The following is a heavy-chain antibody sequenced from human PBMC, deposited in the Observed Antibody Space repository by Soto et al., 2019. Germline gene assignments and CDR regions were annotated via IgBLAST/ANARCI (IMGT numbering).Heavy chain of an antibody. V-gene: IGHV1-69*01. J-gene: IGHJ5*01. CDR2: IIPIFGTA. Sequence: QVQLLQSGAEVKKPGSSVKVSCKASGGTFSSYAISWVRQAPGQGLEWMRGIIPIFGTANYAQKFQRRVTITADESTSTAYMELSRLRSEDTAVYYCARLGSPYYSCSWGNCFDSWGQGTLVTVSS. CDR1: GGTFSSYA. D-gene: IGHD6-13*01. CDR3: ARLGSPYYSCSWGNCFDS.